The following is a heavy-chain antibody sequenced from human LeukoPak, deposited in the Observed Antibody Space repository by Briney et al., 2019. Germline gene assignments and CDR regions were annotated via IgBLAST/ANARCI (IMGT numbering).Heavy chain of an antibody. D-gene: IGHD1-1*01. Sequence: ASVKVSCKSSGYTFSSYDINWVRQATGQGLEWMGWMNPNSGNTGYAQKFQGRVTMTRNTSISTAYMELSSLRSEDTAVYYCARAVGQLERRIHPDAFDIWGQGTMVTVSS. CDR3: ARAVGQLERRIHPDAFDI. CDR2: MNPNSGNT. J-gene: IGHJ3*02. CDR1: GYTFSSYD. V-gene: IGHV1-8*01.